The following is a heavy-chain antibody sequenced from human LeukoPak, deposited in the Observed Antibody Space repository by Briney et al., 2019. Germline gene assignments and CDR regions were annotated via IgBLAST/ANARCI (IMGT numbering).Heavy chain of an antibody. V-gene: IGHV4-30-2*01. J-gene: IGHJ4*02. CDR2: IYHSGST. D-gene: IGHD4-17*01. Sequence: WIGYIYHSGSTYYNPSLKSRVTISVDRSKNQFSLKLSSVTAADTAVYYCARAKGDYDHFDYWGQGTLVTVSS. CDR3: ARAKGDYDHFDY.